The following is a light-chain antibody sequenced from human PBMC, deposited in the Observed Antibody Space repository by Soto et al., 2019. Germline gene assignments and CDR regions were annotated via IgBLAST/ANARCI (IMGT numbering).Light chain of an antibody. CDR3: QQYDTSLT. J-gene: IGKJ4*01. V-gene: IGKV3-20*01. CDR2: GAS. Sequence: ETVLTQSPGTLSLSPGERVTLYCRASQNINSSYLAWYQQKPGQSPRLLIYGASSRATGIPDRFNGSGSGTDFTLTISRLEPEDFAVYYCQQYDTSLTFGGGTKVEIK. CDR1: QNINSSY.